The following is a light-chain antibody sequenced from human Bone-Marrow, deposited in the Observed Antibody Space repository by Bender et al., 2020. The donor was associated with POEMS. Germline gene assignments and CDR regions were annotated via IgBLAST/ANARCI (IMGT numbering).Light chain of an antibody. Sequence: GAGYGVNWYQHLPGTAPKLLIYNNENRPSGVPDRISGSKSGTSASLAITGLQAEDEADYYCSSYVAVNTWVFGGGATLTVL. CDR2: NNE. V-gene: IGLV1-40*01. J-gene: IGLJ3*02. CDR1: GAGYG. CDR3: SSYVAVNTWV.